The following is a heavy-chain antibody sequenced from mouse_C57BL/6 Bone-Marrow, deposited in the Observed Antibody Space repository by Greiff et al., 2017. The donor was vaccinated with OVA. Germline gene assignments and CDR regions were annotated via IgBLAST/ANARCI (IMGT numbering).Heavy chain of an antibody. CDR1: GFTFTDYY. V-gene: IGHV7-3*01. J-gene: IGHJ3*01. CDR2: IRNKANGYTT. CDR3: ARYDAWLAY. Sequence: EVKLVESGGGLVQPGGSLSLSCAASGFTFTDYYMSWVRQPPGKALEWLGFIRNKANGYTTEYSASVKGRFTISRDNPQSILYLQMNSLRAEDSATYYCARYDAWLAYWGQGTLVTVSA.